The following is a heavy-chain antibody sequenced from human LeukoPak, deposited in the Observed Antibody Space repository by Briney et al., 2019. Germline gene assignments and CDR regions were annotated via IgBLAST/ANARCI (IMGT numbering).Heavy chain of an antibody. J-gene: IGHJ4*02. V-gene: IGHV1-69*01. CDR2: IIPIFGTA. D-gene: IGHD2-2*01. CDR1: GGTFSSYA. Sequence: SVKVSCKASGGTFSSYAISWVRQAPGQGLEWMGGIIPIFGTANYAQKFQGRVTITADESTSTAYMELSTLRSEDTAVYYCARGAVPAATYYFDYWGQGTLVTVSS. CDR3: ARGAVPAATYYFDY.